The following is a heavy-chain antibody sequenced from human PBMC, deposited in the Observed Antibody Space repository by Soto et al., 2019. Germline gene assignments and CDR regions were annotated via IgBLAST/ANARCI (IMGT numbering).Heavy chain of an antibody. Sequence: ASVKVSCKASGYTFTSYGMSWVRQAPGQGLEWMGWISAYNGNTNYAQKLQGRVTMTTDTSTSTAYMELRSLRSDDTAVYYCARWYYDFWSGYYPATYYYYGMDVWGQGTTVTVSS. CDR3: ARWYYDFWSGYYPATYYYYGMDV. D-gene: IGHD3-3*01. V-gene: IGHV1-18*01. J-gene: IGHJ6*02. CDR1: GYTFTSYG. CDR2: ISAYNGNT.